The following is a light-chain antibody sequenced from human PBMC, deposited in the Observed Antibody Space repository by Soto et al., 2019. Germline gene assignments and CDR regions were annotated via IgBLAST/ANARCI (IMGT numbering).Light chain of an antibody. CDR1: QSVGSN. V-gene: IGKV3-15*01. CDR3: QHYNDWPYT. J-gene: IGKJ2*01. Sequence: EIVMTQSPATLSVSPGERATLSCRASQSVGSNLAWYQHKPGQAPRLLIYGASTRATGVPARFSGSGSGTDFTLTISSLQSEDFAVYFCQHYNDWPYTFGQGTKVDIK. CDR2: GAS.